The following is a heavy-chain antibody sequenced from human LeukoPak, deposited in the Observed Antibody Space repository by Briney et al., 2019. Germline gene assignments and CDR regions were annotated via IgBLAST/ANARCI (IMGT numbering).Heavy chain of an antibody. Sequence: GGSLRLSCAASGFTFSSYSMNWVRQAPGKGLVWVSRINSDGSRTTYADSVKGRFTISRDNAKNTLYLQMNSLRAEDTAVYYCARATFYYDSSGSEIYYFDDWGQGTLVTVSS. CDR3: ARATFYYDSSGSEIYYFDD. V-gene: IGHV3-74*01. CDR2: INSDGSRT. D-gene: IGHD3-22*01. J-gene: IGHJ4*02. CDR1: GFTFSSYS.